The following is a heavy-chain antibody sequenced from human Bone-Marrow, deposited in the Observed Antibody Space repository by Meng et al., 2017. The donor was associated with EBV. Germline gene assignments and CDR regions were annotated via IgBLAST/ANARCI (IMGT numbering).Heavy chain of an antibody. CDR1: GYSLSTFA. D-gene: IGHD5-12*01. V-gene: IGHV1-46*01. Sequence: QVQLVQSGSELKKPGALVKVSCKASGYSLSTFAMNWVRQAPGQGLEWMGRINPSGGSTRYAQKFQGRVTMTRDTSTSTIYMDLSSLRSDDTAMYYCATLSIVTTNSPFDYWGQGTLVTVAS. CDR3: ATLSIVTTNSPFDY. CDR2: INPSGGST. J-gene: IGHJ4*02.